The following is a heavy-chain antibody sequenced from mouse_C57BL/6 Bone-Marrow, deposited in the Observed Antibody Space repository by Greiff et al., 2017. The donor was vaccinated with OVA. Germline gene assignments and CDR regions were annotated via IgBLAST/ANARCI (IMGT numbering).Heavy chain of an antibody. CDR1: GYTFTSYW. CDR2: IHPNSGST. V-gene: IGHV1-64*01. J-gene: IGHJ4*01. CDR3: ARFDYDHYYAMDY. Sequence: VKLMESGAELVKPGASVKLSCKASGYTFTSYWMHWVKQRPGQGLEWIGMIHPNSGSTNYNEKFKSKATLTVDKSSSTAYMQLSSLTSEDSAVYYCARFDYDHYYAMDYWGQGTSVTVSS. D-gene: IGHD2-4*01.